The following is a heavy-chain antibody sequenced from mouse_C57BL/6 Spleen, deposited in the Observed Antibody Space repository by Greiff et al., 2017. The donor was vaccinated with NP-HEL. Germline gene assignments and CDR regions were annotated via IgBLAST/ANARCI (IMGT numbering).Heavy chain of an antibody. J-gene: IGHJ3*01. CDR2: ISDGGSYT. CDR3: ARVYSNYGGFAY. CDR1: GFTFSSYA. Sequence: EVKLVESGGGLVKPGGSLKLSCAASGFTFSSYAMSWVRQTPEKRLEWVATISDGGSYTYYPDNVKGRFTISRGNAKNNLYLQMSHLKSEDTAMYYCARVYSNYGGFAYWGQGTLVTVSA. D-gene: IGHD2-5*01. V-gene: IGHV5-4*03.